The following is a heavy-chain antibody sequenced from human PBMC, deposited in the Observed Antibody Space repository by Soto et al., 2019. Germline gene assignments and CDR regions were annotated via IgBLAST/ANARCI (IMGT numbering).Heavy chain of an antibody. D-gene: IGHD3-10*01. CDR2: TYHTGST. CDR1: GGSFGTNY. CDR3: ATDSAGRGPFDP. V-gene: IGHV4-59*13. J-gene: IGHJ5*02. Sequence: PETLSLTCTISGGSFGTNYWSWIRQAPGKGLEWIGYTYHTGSTKYNPSLKSRATISVDTSKNQFSLTLNSAAAADTAVYYCATDSAGRGPFDPWGQGSLVTVSS.